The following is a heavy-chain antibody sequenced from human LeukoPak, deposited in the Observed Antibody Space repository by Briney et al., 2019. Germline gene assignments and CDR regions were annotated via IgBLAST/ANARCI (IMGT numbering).Heavy chain of an antibody. V-gene: IGHV4-39*01. CDR1: GGSISSSSYY. Sequence: PSETLSLTCTVSGGSISSSSYYWGWIRQPPGKGMEWIGSIYYSGSTYYNPSLKSRVTISVDTSKNQFSLKLSSVTAADTAVYYCARGLLLWFGELRGWFDPWGQGTLVTVSS. CDR3: ARGLLLWFGELRGWFDP. J-gene: IGHJ5*02. CDR2: IYYSGST. D-gene: IGHD3-10*01.